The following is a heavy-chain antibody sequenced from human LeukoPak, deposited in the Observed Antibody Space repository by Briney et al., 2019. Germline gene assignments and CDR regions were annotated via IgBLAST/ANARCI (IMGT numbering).Heavy chain of an antibody. D-gene: IGHD3-22*01. V-gene: IGHV4-39*07. Sequence: SETLSLTCSVSGGSISSSSYYWGWIRQPPGKGLEWIGSIYCNGRTLYNPSLKSRVIMSVDTSKNQFSLRLTSVTAADTAVYYCARDRRLTMIAILITDAFDIWGQGTMFTVSS. CDR1: GGSISSSSYY. CDR2: IYCNGRT. J-gene: IGHJ3*02. CDR3: ARDRRLTMIAILITDAFDI.